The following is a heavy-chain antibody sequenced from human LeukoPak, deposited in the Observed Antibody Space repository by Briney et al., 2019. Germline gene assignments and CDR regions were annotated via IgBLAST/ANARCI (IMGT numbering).Heavy chain of an antibody. CDR1: GFTFSNYG. J-gene: IGHJ4*02. Sequence: PGGSLRLSCTTSGFTFSNYGMSWVRQARGKGREWVSTITSSGSDIYYSDAVKGRFTMSRDNAKNSLYLQMNSLRAEDTAVYYCARGYYYGSGSYYKGYWGQGTLVTVSS. CDR3: ARGYYYGSGSYYKGY. D-gene: IGHD3-10*01. CDR2: ITSSGSDI. V-gene: IGHV3-21*01.